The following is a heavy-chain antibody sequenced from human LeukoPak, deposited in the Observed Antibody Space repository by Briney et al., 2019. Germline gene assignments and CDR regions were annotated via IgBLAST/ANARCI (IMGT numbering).Heavy chain of an antibody. D-gene: IGHD4-23*01. CDR2: IKEDGSEK. J-gene: IGHJ4*02. V-gene: IGHV3-7*01. Sequence: GGSLRLSCAASAFTFSSYWMSWVRQAPGKGLEWVANIKEDGSEKYYVDSVKGRFTVSRDSANNLLYLEMNSLRAEDTAVYYYARAAGDKAANARFDYWGQGTLVTVSS. CDR1: AFTFSSYW. CDR3: ARAAGDKAANARFDY.